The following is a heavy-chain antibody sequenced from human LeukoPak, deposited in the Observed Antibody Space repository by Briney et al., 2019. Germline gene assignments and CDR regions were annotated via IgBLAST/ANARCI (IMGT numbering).Heavy chain of an antibody. CDR2: IYHTGGT. J-gene: IGHJ6*03. CDR1: GVSMGAYY. Sequence: SETLSLTCTVSGVSMGAYYWSWIRQPPGKGLEWIGYIYHTGGTYYNPSLQSRVTISVDRSKNQFSLNLSSVTAADTAVYYCARNPGPYYYYMDVWGKGTTVTVSS. CDR3: ARNPGPYYYYMDV. V-gene: IGHV4-59*06.